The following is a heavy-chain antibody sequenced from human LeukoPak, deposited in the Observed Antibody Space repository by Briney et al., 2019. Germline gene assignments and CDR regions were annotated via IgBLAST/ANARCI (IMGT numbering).Heavy chain of an antibody. CDR1: GFTFSSYA. Sequence: GRSLRLSCAASGFTFSSYAMHWVRQAPGKGLEWVAVISYDGSNKYYADSVKGRFTISRDNSKNTLYLQMNSLRAEDTAVYYCARASPQWLAGDYFDYWGQGTLVTVSS. J-gene: IGHJ4*02. CDR2: ISYDGSNK. V-gene: IGHV3-30-3*01. CDR3: ARASPQWLAGDYFDY. D-gene: IGHD6-19*01.